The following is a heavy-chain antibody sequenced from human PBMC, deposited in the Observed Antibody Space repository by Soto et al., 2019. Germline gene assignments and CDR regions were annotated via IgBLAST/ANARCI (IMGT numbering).Heavy chain of an antibody. Sequence: EVQLVESGGGLVQPGGSLRLSCAASGFTFSSYDMHWVRQATGKGLEWVSAIGTAGDTYYPGSVKGRFTISRENAKNSLYLQMNSLRAEDTAVYYCARTAVGATNRGYFDYWGQGTLVTVSS. CDR1: GFTFSSYD. CDR3: ARTAVGATNRGYFDY. D-gene: IGHD1-26*01. CDR2: IGTAGDT. J-gene: IGHJ4*02. V-gene: IGHV3-13*01.